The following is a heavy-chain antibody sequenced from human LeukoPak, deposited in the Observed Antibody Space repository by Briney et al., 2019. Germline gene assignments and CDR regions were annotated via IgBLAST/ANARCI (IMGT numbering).Heavy chain of an antibody. CDR3: ARGTAVAGPFDY. V-gene: IGHV4-59*01. Sequence: SETLSLTCTVSGGSISSYYWGWIRQPPGKGLEWIGYIYYSGSTNYNPSLKSRVTISVDTSKNQFSLKLSSVTAADTAVYYCARGTAVAGPFDYWGQGTLVTVSS. D-gene: IGHD6-19*01. J-gene: IGHJ4*02. CDR1: GGSISSYY. CDR2: IYYSGST.